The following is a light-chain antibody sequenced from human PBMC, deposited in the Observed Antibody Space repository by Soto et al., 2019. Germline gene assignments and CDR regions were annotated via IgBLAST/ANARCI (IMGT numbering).Light chain of an antibody. Sequence: ESVLTQSPGTLSLSPGERATLSCRASQSVSSSFLAWYQLKPGQAPRLLIYGASSRATGIPDRFSGSGSGTDFTLTITRLEPEDFAVDYCQQYDSSPWTFGQGTKVVVK. CDR3: QQYDSSPWT. V-gene: IGKV3-20*01. CDR1: QSVSSSF. CDR2: GAS. J-gene: IGKJ1*01.